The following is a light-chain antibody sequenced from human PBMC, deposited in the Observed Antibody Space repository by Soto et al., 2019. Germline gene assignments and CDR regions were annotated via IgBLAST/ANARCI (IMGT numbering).Light chain of an antibody. Sequence: QSALTQPASVSGSPGQSITISCTATSSAIGNYDFVSWFQHHPDQAPKLMIYEGTHRPSGVSDRFSSSKSGNTASLTISGLQPEDEADYYWCSSAGSATYVFGTGTKLTVL. J-gene: IGLJ1*01. V-gene: IGLV2-23*01. CDR2: EGT. CDR3: CSSAGSATYV. CDR1: SSAIGNYDF.